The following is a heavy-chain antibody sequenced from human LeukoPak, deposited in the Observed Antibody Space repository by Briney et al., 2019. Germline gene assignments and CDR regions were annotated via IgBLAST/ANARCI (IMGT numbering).Heavy chain of an antibody. CDR3: ARGLVVSAAVPFDY. J-gene: IGHJ4*02. Sequence: SETLSLTCAVYGGSFSGYYWSWIRQPPGKGLEWIGEINHSGSTNYNPSLKSRVTISVDTSKNQFSLKLSSVTAADTAVYYCARGLVVSAAVPFDYWGQGTLVTVSS. CDR2: INHSGST. CDR1: GGSFSGYY. V-gene: IGHV4-34*01. D-gene: IGHD2-2*01.